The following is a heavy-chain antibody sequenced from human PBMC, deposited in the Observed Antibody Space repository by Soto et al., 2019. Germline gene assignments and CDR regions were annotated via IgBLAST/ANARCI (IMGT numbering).Heavy chain of an antibody. CDR2: TYYRSKWYN. V-gene: IGHV6-1*01. D-gene: IGHD6-13*01. Sequence: SQTLSLTCAISGDSVSSNSAAWNWIRQSPSRGLEWLGRTYYRSKWYNDYAVSVKSRITINPDTSKNQSSLQLNSVTPEDTAVYYCARETSLIAAAGKGESYYYYYGMDVWVPETLLVTVSS. CDR1: GDSVSSNSAA. J-gene: IGHJ6*02. CDR3: ARETSLIAAAGKGESYYYYYGMDV.